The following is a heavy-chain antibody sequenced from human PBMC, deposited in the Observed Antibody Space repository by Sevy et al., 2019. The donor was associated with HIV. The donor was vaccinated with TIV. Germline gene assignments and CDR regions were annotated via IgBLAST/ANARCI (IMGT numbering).Heavy chain of an antibody. D-gene: IGHD4-17*01. CDR3: ARDLEFYDSGDYGPAFMPDY. CDR1: RFTFSSYG. V-gene: IGHV3-33*01. J-gene: IGHJ4*02. Sequence: GGSLRLSCAASRFTFSSYGMHWVRQGPGKGLEWVAVIWFDGSNTYYADSVKGRFTISRDIAKNTLHLQMNSLRAEDTAVYYCARDLEFYDSGDYGPAFMPDYWGQGTLVTV. CDR2: IWFDGSNT.